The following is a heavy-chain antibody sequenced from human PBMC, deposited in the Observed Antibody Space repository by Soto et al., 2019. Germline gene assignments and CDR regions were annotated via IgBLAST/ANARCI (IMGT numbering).Heavy chain of an antibody. D-gene: IGHD6-13*01. Sequence: GGSLRLSCAASGFTFSNAWMNWVRQAPGKGLEWVGRIKSKTDGGTTDYAAPVKGRFTISRDDSKNTLYLQMNSLKTEDTAVYYCRLAGIAAAGYYFDYWGQGTLVTVSS. V-gene: IGHV3-15*07. CDR3: RLAGIAAAGYYFDY. CDR2: IKSKTDGGTT. J-gene: IGHJ4*02. CDR1: GFTFSNAW.